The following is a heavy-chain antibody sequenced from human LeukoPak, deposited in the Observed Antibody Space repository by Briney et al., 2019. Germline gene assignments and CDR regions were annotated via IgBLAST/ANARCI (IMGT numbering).Heavy chain of an antibody. Sequence: SQTLSLTCAVSGDSVSSNSAAWIWIRQSPSRGLEWLGRTYYRSKWYTEYAVSVKSRITINPDTSKNQFSLQLSSVNPEDTAVYYCARLGSGSNYWGQGTLVTVSS. V-gene: IGHV6-1*01. CDR1: GDSVSSNSAA. D-gene: IGHD3-10*01. CDR2: TYYRSKWYT. CDR3: ARLGSGSNY. J-gene: IGHJ4*02.